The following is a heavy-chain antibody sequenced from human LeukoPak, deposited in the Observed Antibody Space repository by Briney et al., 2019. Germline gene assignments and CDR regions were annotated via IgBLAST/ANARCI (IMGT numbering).Heavy chain of an antibody. CDR3: ARDQDWNDRGGLDY. Sequence: GGSLRLSCAASGFTFSSYSMSWVRQAPGKGLEWVSFISTSSSYIYYADSVKGRFTISRDNSKNSLYLQMNSLRAEDTAVYYCARDQDWNDRGGLDYWGQGTLVIVSS. D-gene: IGHD1-1*01. V-gene: IGHV3-21*01. CDR2: ISTSSSYI. CDR1: GFTFSSYS. J-gene: IGHJ4*02.